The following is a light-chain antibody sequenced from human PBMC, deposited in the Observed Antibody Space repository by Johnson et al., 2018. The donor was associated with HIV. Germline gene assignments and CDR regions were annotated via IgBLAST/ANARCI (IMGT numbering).Light chain of an antibody. CDR3: GAWDSSLSAHYV. CDR1: SSNIGTNS. J-gene: IGLJ1*01. V-gene: IGLV1-51*02. CDR2: ENN. Sequence: QSVLTQPPSVSAAPGQKVTISCSGSSSNIGTNSVSWYQQLPGTAPRLLIYENNKRPSGIPDRFSGSKSGTSATLGITALQTGDEADYYCGAWDSSLSAHYVFGSGTKIVVL.